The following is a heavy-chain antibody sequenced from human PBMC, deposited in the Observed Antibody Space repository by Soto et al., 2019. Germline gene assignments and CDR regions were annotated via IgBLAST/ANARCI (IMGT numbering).Heavy chain of an antibody. CDR2: IIPIFGTA. D-gene: IGHD2-21*02. Sequence: VQLVQSGAEVKKPGSSLKVSCKASGGTFSSYAISWVRQAPGQGLEWMGEIIPIFGTANYAQKLQGSVTITADESTSTAYMELSSLRSEDTAVYYCARYHGGDSGYYGMDVWGQGTTVIVSS. J-gene: IGHJ6*02. CDR1: GGTFSSYA. V-gene: IGHV1-69*01. CDR3: ARYHGGDSGYYGMDV.